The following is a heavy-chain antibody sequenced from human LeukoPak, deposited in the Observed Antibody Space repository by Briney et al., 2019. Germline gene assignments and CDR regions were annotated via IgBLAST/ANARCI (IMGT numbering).Heavy chain of an antibody. CDR2: IYYSGST. J-gene: IGHJ4*02. CDR1: SGSIKSYY. D-gene: IGHD4-17*01. Sequence: MPSETLSLTCTVSSGSIKSYYWSWIRQPPGKGLEWIGYIYYSGSTNYNPSLKSRVTISVDTSKNQFSLKLSSVTAADTAVYYCARPSPYGDYLDYWGQGTLVTVSS. V-gene: IGHV4-59*01. CDR3: ARPSPYGDYLDY.